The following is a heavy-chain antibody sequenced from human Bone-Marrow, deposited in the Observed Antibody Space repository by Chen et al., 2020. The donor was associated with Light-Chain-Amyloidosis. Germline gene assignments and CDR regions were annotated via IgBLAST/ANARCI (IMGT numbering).Heavy chain of an antibody. CDR3: TRVPSYRSGWSH. Sequence: EVQLVESGGGVVQPGGSLRLSCAASGFSFDDYAMHWVRQAPGKGLEWVSLISGDAASTDYADSVRGRFTISRDNSKNSLYLQMNSLRTDDTALYYCTRVPSYRSGWSHWGQGTLVTVSS. J-gene: IGHJ4*02. CDR2: ISGDAAST. CDR1: GFSFDDYA. V-gene: IGHV3-43*02. D-gene: IGHD6-19*01.